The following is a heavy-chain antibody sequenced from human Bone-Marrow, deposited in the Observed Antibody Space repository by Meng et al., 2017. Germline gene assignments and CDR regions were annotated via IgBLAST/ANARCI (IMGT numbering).Heavy chain of an antibody. CDR1: GFTFSSYA. V-gene: IGHV3-64*01. Sequence: GGSLRLSCAASGFTFSSYAMHWVRQAPGKGLEYVSAISSNGGSTYYANSVKGRFTISRDNSKNTLYLQMGSLRAEDMAVYYCTTVHYDFWSGSSWGYSYYAMDVWGQGTTVTVSS. CDR3: TTVHYDFWSGSSWGYSYYAMDV. CDR2: ISSNGGST. J-gene: IGHJ6*02. D-gene: IGHD3-3*01.